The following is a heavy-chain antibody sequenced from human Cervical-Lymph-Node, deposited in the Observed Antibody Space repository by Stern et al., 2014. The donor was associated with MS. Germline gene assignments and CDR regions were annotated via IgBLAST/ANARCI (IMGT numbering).Heavy chain of an antibody. CDR1: GFKFSIYW. V-gene: IGHV5-51*01. J-gene: IGHJ4*02. CDR3: ARQTTAWASDV. D-gene: IGHD1-14*01. Sequence: EVQLVESGAELIRPGESLKISCKGSGFKFSIYWIAWVRQMPGQGLEWMGIIYPGDSETRYSPAFQGQVTMSADKSTRTAYLQWSSLNASDAAMYFCARQTTAWASDVWGQGTLVTVSS. CDR2: IYPGDSET.